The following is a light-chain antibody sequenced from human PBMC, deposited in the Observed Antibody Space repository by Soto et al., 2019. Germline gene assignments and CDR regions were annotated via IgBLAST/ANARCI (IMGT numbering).Light chain of an antibody. CDR3: SSYTYSNTLV. CDR2: EVS. Sequence: SVLTQPASVSGSPGQSITISCTGTSSDVGDFNYVSWYQQHPGKAPKLMIYEVSNRPSGISNRFSGSKSGNTASLTISGLQAEDEADYYCSSYTYSNTLVFAGGTQLTVL. J-gene: IGLJ2*01. CDR1: SSDVGDFNY. V-gene: IGLV2-14*01.